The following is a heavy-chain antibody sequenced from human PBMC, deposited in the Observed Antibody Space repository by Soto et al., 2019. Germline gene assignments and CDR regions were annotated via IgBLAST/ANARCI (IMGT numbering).Heavy chain of an antibody. CDR1: GFTFSDYD. V-gene: IGHV3-11*01. D-gene: IGHD3-16*01. Sequence: NPGGSLRLSCAASGFTFSDYDIHWIRRAPGKGLEWISYISGNGEIIQYAASARGRFTISRDNAKNSLYLQMSSLRAEDTALYYCARHGGTPDIYFDYCGQGTPVTXSS. CDR3: ARHGGTPDIYFDY. J-gene: IGHJ4*02. CDR2: ISGNGEII.